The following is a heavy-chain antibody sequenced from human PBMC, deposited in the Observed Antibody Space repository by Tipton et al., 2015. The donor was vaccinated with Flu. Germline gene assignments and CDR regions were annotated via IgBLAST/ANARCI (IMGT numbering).Heavy chain of an antibody. V-gene: IGHV4-59*11. CDR1: GGSISSHY. J-gene: IGHJ3*02. D-gene: IGHD3-16*01. CDR3: AREWGDAFDI. CDR2: IYYSGSI. Sequence: TLSLTCTVSGGSISSHYWSWIRRPPGKGLEWIGYIYYSGSISYNPSLKSRVTISVDTSKNQFSLKLSSVTAADTAVYYCAREWGDAFDIWGQGTMVTVSS.